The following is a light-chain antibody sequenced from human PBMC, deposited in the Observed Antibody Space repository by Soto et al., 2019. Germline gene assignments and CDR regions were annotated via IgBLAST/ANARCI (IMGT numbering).Light chain of an antibody. CDR2: DVS. J-gene: IGLJ2*01. V-gene: IGLV2-11*01. Sequence: QSALTQPRSVSGSPGQSVTISCTGTSSDVAAYNYVSWYQQRPGKAPKLLICDVSRRPSGVPDRFSGSKSGNTASLTISGLQAEDEADYYCCSYAGSYTYVVFGGGTKVTVL. CDR3: CSYAGSYTYVV. CDR1: SSDVAAYNY.